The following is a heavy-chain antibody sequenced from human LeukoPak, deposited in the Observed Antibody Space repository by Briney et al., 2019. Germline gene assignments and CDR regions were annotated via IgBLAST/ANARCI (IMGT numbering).Heavy chain of an antibody. J-gene: IGHJ4*02. D-gene: IGHD3-22*01. Sequence: PGGSLRLSCAASGFTFSSYAMSWVRQAPGKGLEWVSAISGSGGSSYYADSVKGRFTISRDNYKSTLYLQMNSLRAEDTAVYYCAKAPGYYDSSGYPNWGQGTLVTVSS. CDR1: GFTFSSYA. CDR2: ISGSGGSS. V-gene: IGHV3-23*01. CDR3: AKAPGYYDSSGYPN.